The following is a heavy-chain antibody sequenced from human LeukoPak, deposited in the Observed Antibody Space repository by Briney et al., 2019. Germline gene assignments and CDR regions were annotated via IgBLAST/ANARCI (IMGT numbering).Heavy chain of an antibody. D-gene: IGHD5-24*01. V-gene: IGHV4-59*01. Sequence: SETLSLTCTVSGGFISSYYWSWIRQPSGKGLEWIGYIYYSGSTNYNPSLKSRVTISVDTSKNQFSLKLSSVTAADTAVYYCAREVEMATSFDYWGQGTLVTVSS. CDR2: IYYSGST. CDR3: AREVEMATSFDY. J-gene: IGHJ4*02. CDR1: GGFISSYY.